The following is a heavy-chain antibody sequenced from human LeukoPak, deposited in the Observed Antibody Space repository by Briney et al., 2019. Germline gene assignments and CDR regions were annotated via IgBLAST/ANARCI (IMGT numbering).Heavy chain of an antibody. Sequence: SETLSLTCTVSGGSISSSSYYWGWIRQPPGKGLEWIGSIYYSGSTYYNPSLKSRVTISVDTSKNQFSLKLSSVTAADTAVYYCARLSVGATHYFDYWGQGTLVTVSS. V-gene: IGHV4-39*01. D-gene: IGHD1-26*01. CDR3: ARLSVGATHYFDY. CDR1: GGSISSSSYY. J-gene: IGHJ4*02. CDR2: IYYSGST.